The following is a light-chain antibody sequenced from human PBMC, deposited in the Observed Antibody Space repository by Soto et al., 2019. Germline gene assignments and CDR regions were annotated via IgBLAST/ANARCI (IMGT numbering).Light chain of an antibody. V-gene: IGKV3-20*01. CDR3: QQYGSSGT. CDR1: QSVSSSY. CDR2: GAS. J-gene: IGKJ1*01. Sequence: EIVMTQSPGTLSLSPGERATLSFRASQSVSSSYLAWYQQKPGQAPRLLIHGASSRATGIPDRISGSGSGTDFTLTISRLEPEDFAVYYCQQYGSSGTFGQGTKV.